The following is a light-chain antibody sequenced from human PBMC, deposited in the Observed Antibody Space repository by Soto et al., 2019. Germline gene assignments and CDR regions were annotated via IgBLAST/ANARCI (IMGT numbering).Light chain of an antibody. CDR3: LQDYDYPRT. CDR1: QGIRTE. Sequence: ATQMTQSPSSLSASVGDRVTIACRASQGIRTELGWYQQKPGEAPKLLIYGASTLRSGVPSRFSGSGSGTNFTLTISSLQPEDFANYYCLQDYDYPRTFGQGTKVEMK. CDR2: GAS. J-gene: IGKJ1*01. V-gene: IGKV1-6*01.